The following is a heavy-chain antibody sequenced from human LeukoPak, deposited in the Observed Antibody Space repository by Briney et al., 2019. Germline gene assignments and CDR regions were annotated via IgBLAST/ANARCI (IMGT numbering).Heavy chain of an antibody. CDR3: ACSRGGIWHFDY. Sequence: GPSVNVSCKASGSTFTGYYMHWGRQAPGQGLEWMGWIISNSGDTNYGQKFQGRVSMTGDTSISIAYMELRRRRCNASAGYNCACSRGGIWHFDYWGQGTLVTVSS. CDR1: GSTFTGYY. CDR2: IISNSGDT. J-gene: IGHJ4*02. V-gene: IGHV1-2*02. D-gene: IGHD2/OR15-2a*01.